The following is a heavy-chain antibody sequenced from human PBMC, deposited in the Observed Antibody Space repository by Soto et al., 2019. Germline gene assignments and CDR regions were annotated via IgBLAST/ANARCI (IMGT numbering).Heavy chain of an antibody. CDR2: IIPILGIA. J-gene: IGHJ5*02. CDR1: GGTFSSYT. Sequence: QVQLVQSGAEVKKPGSSVKVSCKASGGTFSSYTISWVLQAPGQGLEWMGRIIPILGIANYAQKFQGRVTITADKSTSTAYMELSSLRSEDTAVYYCARAVVAASNNWFDPWGQGTLVTVSS. CDR3: ARAVVAASNNWFDP. V-gene: IGHV1-69*02. D-gene: IGHD2-15*01.